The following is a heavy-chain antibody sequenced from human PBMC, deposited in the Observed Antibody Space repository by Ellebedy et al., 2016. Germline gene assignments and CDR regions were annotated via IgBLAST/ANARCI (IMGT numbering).Heavy chain of an antibody. V-gene: IGHV3-30*18. J-gene: IGHJ4*02. CDR2: ISYDGEGT. D-gene: IGHD3-22*01. CDR3: AKDTSGYYGGYFDF. CDR1: GLSFSSKG. Sequence: GESLKISXEASGLSFSSKGMHWVRQAPGKGLEWVAAISYDGEGTDYADAVKGRFTISRDNSEDTLFLQMNSLRAEDTAVYYCAKDTSGYYGGYFDFWGQGTLVTVSS.